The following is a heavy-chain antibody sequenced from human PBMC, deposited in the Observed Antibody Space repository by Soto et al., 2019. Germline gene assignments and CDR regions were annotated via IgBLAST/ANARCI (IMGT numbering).Heavy chain of an antibody. CDR3: ARANSIRPYFYNMDV. D-gene: IGHD2-21*01. V-gene: IGHV1-2*02. J-gene: IGHJ6*03. CDR2: INPNSGGT. Sequence: QVQLVQSGAEVEKPGASVKVSCKAAGYSFTAFYIHWVRQARGQGFEWLGWINPNSGGTYYSQKFRARVTLTRDTSISTAYMELIGLSSDDTAVYYCARANSIRPYFYNMDVWGQGTTVTVSS. CDR1: GYSFTAFY.